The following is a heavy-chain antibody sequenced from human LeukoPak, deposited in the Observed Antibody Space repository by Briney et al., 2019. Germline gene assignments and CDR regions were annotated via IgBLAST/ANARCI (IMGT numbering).Heavy chain of an antibody. V-gene: IGHV4-39*07. D-gene: IGHD1-1*01. CDR1: GGSISSSSYY. J-gene: IGHJ6*03. Sequence: SETLSLTCTVSGGSISSSSYYWGWIRQPPGKGLEWIGSIYHSGSTHYNPSLKSRATISIDTSKNQFSLKLSSVTAADTAVYYCAKVTTGGSYYMDVWGKGTTVSVSS. CDR2: IYHSGST. CDR3: AKVTTGGSYYMDV.